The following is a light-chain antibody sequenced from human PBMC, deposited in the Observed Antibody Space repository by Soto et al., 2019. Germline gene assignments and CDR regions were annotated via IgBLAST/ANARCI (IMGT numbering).Light chain of an antibody. J-gene: IGLJ3*02. V-gene: IGLV1-40*01. Sequence: QSVLTQPPSVSGAPGQRVTISCTGSSSNIGAGYDVHWYQQLPGTAPKLLIYGNSNRPSGVPDRFSGSKSGTSASLAITGLQAEDEADYYCQSYDSSRSVWVFGGGTKVTV. CDR2: GNS. CDR3: QSYDSSRSVWV. CDR1: SSNIGAGYD.